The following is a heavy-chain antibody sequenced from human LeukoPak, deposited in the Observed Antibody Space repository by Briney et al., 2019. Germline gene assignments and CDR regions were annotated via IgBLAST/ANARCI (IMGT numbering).Heavy chain of an antibody. CDR1: GYTLTELS. J-gene: IGHJ4*02. CDR3: ATAGSDYYDSSGYPFDY. D-gene: IGHD3-22*01. Sequence: ASVKVSCKVSGYTLTELSMHWVRQAPGEGLEWMGGFDPEDGETIYAQKFQGRVTMTEDTSTDTAYMELSSLRSEDTAVYYCATAGSDYYDSSGYPFDYWGQGTLVTVSS. CDR2: FDPEDGET. V-gene: IGHV1-24*01.